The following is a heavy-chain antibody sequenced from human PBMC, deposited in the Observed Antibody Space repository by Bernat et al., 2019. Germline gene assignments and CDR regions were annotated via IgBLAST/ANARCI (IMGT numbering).Heavy chain of an antibody. CDR3: ARRRRLAIWGYYFDY. CDR1: GGSISSSSYY. J-gene: IGHJ4*02. D-gene: IGHD3-16*01. V-gene: IGHV4-39*01. Sequence: QLQLQESGPGLVKPSETLSLTCTVSGGSISSSSYYWGWIRQPPGKGLEWIGSIYYSGSTYYNPSLKSRVTISVDTSKNQFSLKLSSVTAADTAVYYCARRRRLAIWGYYFDYWGQGTLVTVSS. CDR2: IYYSGST.